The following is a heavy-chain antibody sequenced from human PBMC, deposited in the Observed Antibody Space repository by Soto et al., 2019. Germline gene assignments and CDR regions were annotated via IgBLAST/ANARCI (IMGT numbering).Heavy chain of an antibody. Sequence: PSETLSLTCTVSGGSISTYYWSWIRQPAGKGLEWTGRIDTSGNTNYNPSLKSRVTMSVDTSKKQFSLKLTSVTAADTAVYYCARYSSNWFQTEGMDVWGLGTTVTVSS. CDR1: GGSISTYY. CDR2: IDTSGNT. D-gene: IGHD6-13*01. J-gene: IGHJ6*02. CDR3: ARYSSNWFQTEGMDV. V-gene: IGHV4-4*07.